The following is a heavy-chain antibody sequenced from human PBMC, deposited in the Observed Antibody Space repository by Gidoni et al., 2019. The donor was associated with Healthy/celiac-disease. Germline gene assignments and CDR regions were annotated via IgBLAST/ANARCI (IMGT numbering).Heavy chain of an antibody. Sequence: QVQLVQSGAAVKKPGSSVKVSCKASGGTFSSYTISWVRQAPGQGLEWMGRIIPILGIANYAQKFQGRVTITADKSTSTAYMELSSLRSEDTAVYYCARDADTNGSLGGAFDIWGQGTMVTVSS. J-gene: IGHJ3*02. D-gene: IGHD2-8*01. CDR1: GGTFSSYT. CDR3: ARDADTNGSLGGAFDI. CDR2: IIPILGIA. V-gene: IGHV1-69*08.